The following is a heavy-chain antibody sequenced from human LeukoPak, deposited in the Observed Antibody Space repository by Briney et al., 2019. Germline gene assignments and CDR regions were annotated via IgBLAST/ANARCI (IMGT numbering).Heavy chain of an antibody. CDR2: IWYDGSNK. V-gene: IGHV3-33*01. J-gene: IGHJ6*02. D-gene: IGHD3-10*01. CDR3: ARDPPLYLVRGKNQPETYGMDV. CDR1: GFTFSGYG. Sequence: PGGSLRLSCAASGFTFSGYGMHWVRQAPGKGLEWVAVIWYDGSNKYYADSVKGRFTISRDNSKNTLYLQMNSLRAEDTAVYYCARDPPLYLVRGKNQPETYGMDVWGQGTTVTVSS.